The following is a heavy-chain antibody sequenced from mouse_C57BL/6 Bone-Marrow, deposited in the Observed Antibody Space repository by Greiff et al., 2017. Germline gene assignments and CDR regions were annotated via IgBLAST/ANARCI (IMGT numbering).Heavy chain of an antibody. Sequence: EVKLVESGGGLVQPGGSLKLSCAASGFTFSDYYMYWVRQTPEKRLEWVAYISNGGGSTYYPDTVKGRFTISRDNAKNTLYLQMSRLKSEDTAMYYCARQEIGSRPDWYFDVWGTGTTVTVSS. CDR1: GFTFSDYY. D-gene: IGHD1-1*01. V-gene: IGHV5-12*01. CDR2: ISNGGGST. CDR3: ARQEIGSRPDWYFDV. J-gene: IGHJ1*03.